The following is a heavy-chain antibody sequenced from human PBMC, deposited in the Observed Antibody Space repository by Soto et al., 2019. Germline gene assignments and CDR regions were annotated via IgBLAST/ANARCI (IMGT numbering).Heavy chain of an antibody. J-gene: IGHJ6*02. CDR3: AIFLNPYSEWFYRMDV. V-gene: IGHV1-8*01. CDR2: MNPNSGNT. D-gene: IGHD3-3*01. Sequence: ASVKVSCKASGYTFTSYDINWVRQATGQGLEWMGWMNPNSGNTGYAQKFQGRVTMTRNTSISTAYMELSSLRSEDTAVYYCAIFLNPYSEWFYRMDVWGQGTTVTVPS. CDR1: GYTFTSYD.